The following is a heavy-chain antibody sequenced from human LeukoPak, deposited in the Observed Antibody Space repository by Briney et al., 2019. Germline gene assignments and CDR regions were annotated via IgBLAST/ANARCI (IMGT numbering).Heavy chain of an antibody. CDR2: VHYTGNT. Sequence: SETLSLTCAVYGGSFSGYYWGWIRQPPGMGLEWVGSVHYTGNTYYNSSLSSRITISVDTSSNQFSLRLNSVTAADTALYYCARHDPFQYWGQGALVTVSS. V-gene: IGHV4-34*01. CDR1: GGSFSGYY. J-gene: IGHJ4*02. CDR3: ARHDPFQY.